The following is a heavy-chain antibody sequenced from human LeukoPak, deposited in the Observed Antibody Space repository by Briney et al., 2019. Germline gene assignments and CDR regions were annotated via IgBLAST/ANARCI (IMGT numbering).Heavy chain of an antibody. J-gene: IGHJ4*02. CDR3: ARDPYSYGYFDY. CDR1: GGSISSNSYY. Sequence: SETLSLTCTVSGGSISSNSYYWGWIRQPPGKGLEWIGSIYYGGSTNYNPSLKSRVTISVDTSKNQFSLKLSSVTAADTAVYYCARDPYSYGYFDYWGQGTLVTVSS. V-gene: IGHV4-39*07. CDR2: IYYGGST. D-gene: IGHD5-18*01.